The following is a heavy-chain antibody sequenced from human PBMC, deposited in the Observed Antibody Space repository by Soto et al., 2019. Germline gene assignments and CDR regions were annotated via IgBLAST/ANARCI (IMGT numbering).Heavy chain of an antibody. V-gene: IGHV1-69*08. CDR3: ASGKSQMSQDRMGFYYYMDV. CDR2: VIPLLDAS. D-gene: IGHD2-15*01. CDR1: GAAFSNYT. Sequence: QVQLVQSGADVQKPGSSVKISCTASGAAFSNYTFTWVRRAPGEGLEWVGRVIPLLDASNYAEKFQDRVTSSADRSTNTVYMELSGLRSEDSAIYYCASGKSQMSQDRMGFYYYMDVWGKGTSVTVSS. J-gene: IGHJ6*03.